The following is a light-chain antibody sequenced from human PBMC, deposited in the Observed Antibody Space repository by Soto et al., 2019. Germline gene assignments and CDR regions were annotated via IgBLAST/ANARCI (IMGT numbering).Light chain of an antibody. Sequence: QSVLTQPPSVSGAPGQRVTVSCTGRSSNIGAGHHVHWYQQLPGTAPKLLIYNNDNRPSGVPDRFSGSKSGTSASLAISGLQAEDEDEYYCQSYDTSLSDVLFGGGTKLTVL. J-gene: IGLJ2*01. CDR1: SSNIGAGHH. CDR2: NND. V-gene: IGLV1-40*01. CDR3: QSYDTSLSDVL.